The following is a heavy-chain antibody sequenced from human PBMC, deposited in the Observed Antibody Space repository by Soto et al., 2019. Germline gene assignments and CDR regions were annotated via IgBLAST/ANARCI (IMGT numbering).Heavy chain of an antibody. V-gene: IGHV3-48*02. Sequence: GGSLRLSCAASGFTFSSYSMDWVRQAPGKGLEWVSYISSSSTIYYADSVKGRFTISRDNAKNSLYLQMNSLRDEDTAVYYCARGLYYYDSSGYWGYWGQGTLVTVSS. CDR1: GFTFSSYS. D-gene: IGHD3-22*01. J-gene: IGHJ4*02. CDR3: ARGLYYYDSSGYWGY. CDR2: ISSSSTI.